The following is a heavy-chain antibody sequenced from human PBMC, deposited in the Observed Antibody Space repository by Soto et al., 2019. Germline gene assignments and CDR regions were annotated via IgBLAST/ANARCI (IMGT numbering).Heavy chain of an antibody. D-gene: IGHD6-13*01. J-gene: IGHJ6*03. CDR3: ARGRRQLVQKSYYYYYMDV. V-gene: IGHV1-8*01. Sequence: PSVMVSCMASGYTFTIYDINWVLQANGQGLEWMGWMNPNSGNTGYAQKFQGRVTMTRNTSISTAYMELSSLRSEDTAVYYCARGRRQLVQKSYYYYYMDVWGKGTTVTVSS. CDR1: GYTFTIYD. CDR2: MNPNSGNT.